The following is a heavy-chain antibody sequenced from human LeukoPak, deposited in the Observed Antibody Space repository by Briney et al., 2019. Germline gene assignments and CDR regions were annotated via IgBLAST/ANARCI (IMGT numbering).Heavy chain of an antibody. Sequence: SETLSLTCTVSGASVRDYYWSWIRQAAGKGLEWLGRIYTSGNTIYNPSLQSRVTISVDVSKNQFSLRLISMTAADTGIYCCAVDNRDFWGQGTLVTVSS. V-gene: IGHV4-4*07. D-gene: IGHD2/OR15-2a*01. CDR1: GASVRDYY. CDR2: IYTSGNT. J-gene: IGHJ4*02. CDR3: AVDNRDF.